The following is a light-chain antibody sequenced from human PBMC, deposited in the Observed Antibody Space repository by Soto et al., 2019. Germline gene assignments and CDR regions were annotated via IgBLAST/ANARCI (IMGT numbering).Light chain of an antibody. V-gene: IGLV1-47*01. CDR2: RNN. CDR3: AAWDESLTGLSV. CDR1: SSNIGSNY. J-gene: IGLJ1*01. Sequence: QSVLTHPPSASGTPGQRVTISGAGSSSNIGSNYVFWYQQLPGTAPKVLIYRNNRRPSGVSDRFSGSKFGTSASLAISGLRSEDEDDYHRAAWDESLTGLSVFGTGTKVIV.